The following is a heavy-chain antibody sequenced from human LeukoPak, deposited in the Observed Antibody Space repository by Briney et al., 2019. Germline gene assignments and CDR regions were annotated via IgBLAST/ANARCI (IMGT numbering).Heavy chain of an antibody. CDR2: INHSGST. D-gene: IGHD3-10*01. J-gene: IGHJ4*02. Sequence: SETLSLTCAVYGGSFSGYYWSWIRQPPGKGLEWIGEINHSGSTNYNPSLKSRVTISVDTSKNQFSLKLSSVTAADTAVYYCAGTYYYGSGSPLDYWGQGTLVTVSS. CDR1: GGSFSGYY. CDR3: AGTYYYGSGSPLDY. V-gene: IGHV4-34*01.